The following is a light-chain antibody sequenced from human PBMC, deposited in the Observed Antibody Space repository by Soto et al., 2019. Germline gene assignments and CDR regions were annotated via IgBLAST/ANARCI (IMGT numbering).Light chain of an antibody. V-gene: IGKV3-11*01. CDR3: QQRCNWHPVT. Sequence: EVVLTQSPATLSLSPGERATLSCRASQSVSGCLAWYQQKPGQPPRLIIFDVSNRATCIPARFSGSQSGTDFTLTISGLEPDDFAVYYCQQRCNWHPVTFGGGTKVEIK. CDR2: DVS. J-gene: IGKJ4*01. CDR1: QSVSGC.